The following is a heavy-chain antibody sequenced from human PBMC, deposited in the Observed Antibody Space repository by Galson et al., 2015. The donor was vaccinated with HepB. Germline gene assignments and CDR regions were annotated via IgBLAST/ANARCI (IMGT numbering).Heavy chain of an antibody. V-gene: IGHV3-30*04. J-gene: IGHJ6*02. CDR3: ARDSRQSSTWFVSHFHNGMDI. CDR2: ISYGGSNQ. CDR1: GFTFSSYS. D-gene: IGHD6-13*01. Sequence: SLRLSCAASGFTFSSYSIHWVRQAPGKGLDWVGVISYGGSNQYYADSVKGRFTLSRDNSKNTVYLEMSSLRPEDTAVYYCARDSRQSSTWFVSHFHNGMDIWGQGTTVTVS.